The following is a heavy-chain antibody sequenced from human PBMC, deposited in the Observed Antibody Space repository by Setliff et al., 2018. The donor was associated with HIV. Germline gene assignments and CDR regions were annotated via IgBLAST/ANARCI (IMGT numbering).Heavy chain of an antibody. CDR1: GFTFSNFW. Sequence: WGSLRLSCATSGFTFSNFWMTWVRQAPGKGLEWVANIKEDGSETFYVDSVKGRFTMSRDNAKNLVYLEMNSLKVEDKAVYYCARDATRGGDFDFWGQGTLVTVSS. CDR2: IKEDGSET. J-gene: IGHJ4*02. D-gene: IGHD1-26*01. V-gene: IGHV3-7*01. CDR3: ARDATRGGDFDF.